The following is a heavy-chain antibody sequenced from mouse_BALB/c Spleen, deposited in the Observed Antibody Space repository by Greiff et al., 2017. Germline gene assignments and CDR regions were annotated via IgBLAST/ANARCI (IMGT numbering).Heavy chain of an antibody. D-gene: IGHD2-1*01. CDR3: ARDGNYYFDY. J-gene: IGHJ2*01. Sequence: LVESGGGLVKPGGSLKLSCAASGFTFSSYAMSWVRQSPEKRLEWVAEISSGGSYTYYPDTVTGRFTISRDNAKNTLYLEMSSLRSEDTAMYYCARDGNYYFDYWGQGTTLTVSS. CDR1: GFTFSSYA. CDR2: ISSGGSYT. V-gene: IGHV5-9-4*01.